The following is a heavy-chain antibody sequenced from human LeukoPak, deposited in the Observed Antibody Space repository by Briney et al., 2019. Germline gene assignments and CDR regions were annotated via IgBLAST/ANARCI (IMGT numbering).Heavy chain of an antibody. J-gene: IGHJ6*02. D-gene: IGHD4-11*01. CDR3: ARGATVSYNGMDV. V-gene: IGHV3-30*04. Sequence: GGSLRLSCAASGFTFSSYAMHWVRQAPGKGLEWVAVISYDGSNKYYADSVKGRFTISGDNSKNTLYLQMNSLRAEDTAVYYCARGATVSYNGMDVWGQGTTVTVSS. CDR1: GFTFSSYA. CDR2: ISYDGSNK.